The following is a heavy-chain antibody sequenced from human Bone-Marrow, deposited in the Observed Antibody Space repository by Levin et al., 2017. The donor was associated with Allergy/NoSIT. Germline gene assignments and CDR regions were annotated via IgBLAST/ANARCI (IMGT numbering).Heavy chain of an antibody. Sequence: GGSLRLSCVASGLNFSNYGIQWVRQAPGKGLEWVSVISYDGVNQYYADSVKGRFIISRDTFKKTVFLEMNTLRPEDTALYYCAKDSSVRVYCGGDCYPDYWGQGTLVTVSP. D-gene: IGHD2-21*02. CDR2: ISYDGVNQ. CDR1: GLNFSNYG. V-gene: IGHV3-30*18. CDR3: AKDSSVRVYCGGDCYPDY. J-gene: IGHJ4*02.